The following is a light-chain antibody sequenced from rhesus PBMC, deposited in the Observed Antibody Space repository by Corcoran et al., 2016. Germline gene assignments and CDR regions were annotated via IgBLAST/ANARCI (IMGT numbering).Light chain of an antibody. CDR2: AAS. J-gene: IGKJ2*01. Sequence: DIQMTQSPSSLSASVGDRVTVTCRASQGINKELSWYQQKPGKAPTLLIYAASNLQHGVSSRFSGSGSRTDYTLTISSLLPEDDATNYCLQDYTTPYSFGQGTKVEIK. CDR1: QGINKE. CDR3: LQDYTTPYS. V-gene: IGKV1-94*01.